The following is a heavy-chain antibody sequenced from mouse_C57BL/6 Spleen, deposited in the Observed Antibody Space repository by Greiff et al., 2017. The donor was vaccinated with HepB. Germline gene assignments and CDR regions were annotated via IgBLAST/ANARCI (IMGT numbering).Heavy chain of an antibody. Sequence: QVQLQQSGPELVKPGASVKISCKASGYAFSSSWMNWVKQRPGKGLEWIGRIYPGDGDTNYNGKFKGKATLTADKSSCTAYMQLSSLTSEDSAVYFCARLEDDYDPFAYWGQGTLVTVSA. CDR3: ARLEDDYDPFAY. V-gene: IGHV1-82*01. CDR2: IYPGDGDT. D-gene: IGHD2-4*01. J-gene: IGHJ3*01. CDR1: GYAFSSSW.